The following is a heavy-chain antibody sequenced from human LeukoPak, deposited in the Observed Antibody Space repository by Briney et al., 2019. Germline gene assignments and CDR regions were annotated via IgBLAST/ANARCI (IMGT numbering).Heavy chain of an antibody. V-gene: IGHV4-39*01. CDR3: AKNMTTVGVSSRSDAFDI. CDR2: IYYSGST. Sequence: SETLSLTCTVSGGSISSSSYYWGWIRQPPGKGLEWIGSIYYSGSTYYNPSLKSRVTMSVDTSKNQFSLDLSSVTAADTAVYFCAKNMTTVGVSSRSDAFDIWGQGTMVTVSS. J-gene: IGHJ3*02. CDR1: GGSISSSSYY. D-gene: IGHD4-17*01.